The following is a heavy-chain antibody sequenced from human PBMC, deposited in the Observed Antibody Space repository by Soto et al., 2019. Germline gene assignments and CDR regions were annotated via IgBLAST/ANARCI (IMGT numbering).Heavy chain of an antibody. V-gene: IGHV4-59*04. J-gene: IGHJ5*02. CDR2: IYYSGST. Sequence: KSSETLSLTCTVSGGSISSHYWSWIRQSPGKGMEWIGNIYYSGSTYYNPSLKSRVTISVDTSKNQFSLKLSSVTAADTAVYYCATSPDHCSGGSCYWFDPWGQGTLVTVSS. CDR1: GGSISSHY. CDR3: ATSPDHCSGGSCYWFDP. D-gene: IGHD2-15*01.